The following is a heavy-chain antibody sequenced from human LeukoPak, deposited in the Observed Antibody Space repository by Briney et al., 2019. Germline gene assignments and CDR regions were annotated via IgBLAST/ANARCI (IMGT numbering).Heavy chain of an antibody. CDR2: IIHSGRT. V-gene: IGHV4-34*12. CDR1: GGSFSGFH. CDR3: APPPYYYETNGYSVA. Sequence: SETLSLTCAVYGGSFSGFHWNWIRQPPGKGLEWIGDIIHSGRTHYNPSLTSRDTISGDPSKNQFSLNLTSVTAAHTAVYYCAPPPYYYETNGYSVAWGQGTLVTVSS. J-gene: IGHJ5*02. D-gene: IGHD3-22*01.